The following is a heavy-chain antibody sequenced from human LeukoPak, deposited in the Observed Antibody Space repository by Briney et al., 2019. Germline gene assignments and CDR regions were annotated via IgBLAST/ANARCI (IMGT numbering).Heavy chain of an antibody. CDR2: IYYSGST. J-gene: IGHJ3*02. CDR3: ARPRGDTFDI. CDR1: GGSISSYY. V-gene: IGHV4-59*01. Sequence: SETLSLTCTVSGGSISSYYWSWIRQAPGKGLEWIGYIYYSGSTNYNPSHKSRVTISVATSKNQFSLKLSSVTAADTAVYYCARPRGDTFDIWGQGTMVTVSS.